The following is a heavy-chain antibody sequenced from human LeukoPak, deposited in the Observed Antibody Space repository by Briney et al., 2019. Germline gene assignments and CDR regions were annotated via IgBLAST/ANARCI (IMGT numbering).Heavy chain of an antibody. CDR3: AKDGGLWVSAHWGDS. D-gene: IGHD7-27*01. J-gene: IGHJ4*02. Sequence: PGGSLRLSCAASGFTFSSYAMHWVRQAPGKGLEWVAVISYDGSNKYYADSVKGRFTISRDNSKNTLYLQMNSPRAEDTAVYYCAKDGGLWVSAHWGDSWGRGTLVTVSS. V-gene: IGHV3-30-3*01. CDR2: ISYDGSNK. CDR1: GFTFSSYA.